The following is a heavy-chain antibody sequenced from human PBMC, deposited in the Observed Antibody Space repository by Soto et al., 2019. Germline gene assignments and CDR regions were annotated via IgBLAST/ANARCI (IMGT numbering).Heavy chain of an antibody. J-gene: IGHJ6*02. CDR3: ARGHCTSTNCYYYYYGMDV. CDR2: INPSGGST. Sequence: QVQLVQSGAEVKKPGASVKVSCKASGYIFSSHYMHWVRQAPGQGLEWMGIINPSGGSTSYAQKCQGRVTMTRDTSTSTVYMELSSLRSEHTAVYYCARGHCTSTNCYYYYYGMDVWGQGTTVTVSS. CDR1: GYIFSSHY. D-gene: IGHD2-2*01. V-gene: IGHV1-46*03.